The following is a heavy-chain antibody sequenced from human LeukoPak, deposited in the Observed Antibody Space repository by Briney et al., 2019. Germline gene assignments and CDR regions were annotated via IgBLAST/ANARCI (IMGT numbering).Heavy chain of an antibody. CDR3: ARGSITVVPAFDI. CDR2: IYYTGSA. CDR1: GGSISSSGYY. V-gene: IGHV4-61*08. D-gene: IGHD3-16*01. Sequence: SETLSLTCTVSGGSISSSGYYWSWIRQPPGKGLEWIGCIYYTGSANYNPSLKSRGTISVDTSKNQFSLKLTSVTAADTAVYYCARGSITVVPAFDIWGQGTMFTVSS. J-gene: IGHJ3*02.